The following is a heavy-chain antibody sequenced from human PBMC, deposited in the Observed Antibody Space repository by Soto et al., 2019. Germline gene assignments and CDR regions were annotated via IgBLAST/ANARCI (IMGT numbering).Heavy chain of an antibody. V-gene: IGHV1-18*01. CDR2: ISAYNGNT. CDR3: ATSNLMTTATYYYYGMDV. D-gene: IGHD4-4*01. CDR1: GYTFTSYG. Sequence: QVQLVQSGAEVKKPGASVKVSCKASGYTFTSYGINWVRQAHGQGLEWMGWISAYNGNTNYAQKLQGRVTMTTDTSTSTAYMELRSLRSDDTAVYYCATSNLMTTATYYYYGMDVWGQGTTVTVSS. J-gene: IGHJ6*02.